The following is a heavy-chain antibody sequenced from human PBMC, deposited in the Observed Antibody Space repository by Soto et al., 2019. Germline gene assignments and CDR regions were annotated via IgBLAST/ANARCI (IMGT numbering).Heavy chain of an antibody. CDR2: INPDNGNT. CDR3: ARGIATGQLDP. Sequence: XSVKVSCKASGYTFTRYTMNWVRQAPGQRLEWMGWINPDNGNTKSSQKFQDRVIITRDTSASTAYMDLSSLRSEDTAVYYCARGIATGQLDPWGQGTLVTVSS. V-gene: IGHV1-3*01. CDR1: GYTFTRYT. D-gene: IGHD2-15*01. J-gene: IGHJ5*02.